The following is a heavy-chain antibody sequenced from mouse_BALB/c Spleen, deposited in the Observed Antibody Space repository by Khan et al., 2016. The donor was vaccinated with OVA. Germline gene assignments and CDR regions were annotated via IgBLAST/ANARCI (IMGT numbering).Heavy chain of an antibody. CDR3: TRDRNYYCSSFYFDY. V-gene: IGHV5-6-4*01. D-gene: IGHD1-1*01. Sequence: EVELVESGGGLVKPGGSLKLSCAASGFAFSSYSMSWVRQTPEKRLEWVATITSGGSYTYYPDSVKGRFTISRDNAKNTLYLQMSSLKSEDTAMYYFTRDRNYYCSSFYFDYWGQGTTLTVSS. CDR2: ITSGGSYT. J-gene: IGHJ2*01. CDR1: GFAFSSYS.